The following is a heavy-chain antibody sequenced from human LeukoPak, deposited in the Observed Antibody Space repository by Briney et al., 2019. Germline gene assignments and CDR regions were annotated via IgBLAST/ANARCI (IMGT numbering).Heavy chain of an antibody. CDR1: GFTFTSYA. Sequence: GGSPRLSCAASGFTFTSYAMSWVRQAPGKGLEWVSAISGSGGSTYYADSVKGRFTISRDNSKNTLYLQMNSLRAEDAAVYYCAKDPGIAAGRGYYFHYWGQGTLVTVSS. V-gene: IGHV3-23*01. J-gene: IGHJ4*02. CDR2: ISGSGGST. CDR3: AKDPGIAAGRGYYFHY. D-gene: IGHD6-25*01.